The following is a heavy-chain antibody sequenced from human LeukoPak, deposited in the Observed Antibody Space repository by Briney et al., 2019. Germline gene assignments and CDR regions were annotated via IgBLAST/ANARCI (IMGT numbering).Heavy chain of an antibody. D-gene: IGHD5-12*01. CDR2: LSYSGSN. J-gene: IGHJ4*02. Sequence: SETLSLTCAVSGGPINSGGYSWSWVRQPAGKRLEFLGYLSYSGSNYYIPSLKSRLTISGDTSRGQFSLGLTSVTAADTAVFYCARVAYSGYDYRGYFDYWGQGTLVTVSS. CDR3: ARVAYSGYDYRGYFDY. V-gene: IGHV4-30-4*07. CDR1: GGPINSGGYS.